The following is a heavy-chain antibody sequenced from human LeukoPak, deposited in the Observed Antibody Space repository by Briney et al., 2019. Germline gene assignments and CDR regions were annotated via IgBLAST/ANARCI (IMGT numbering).Heavy chain of an antibody. CDR3: ARHGDSSGWHLRTDY. V-gene: IGHV5-51*01. CDR2: IYPGDSDT. CDR1: GYSFTSYW. Sequence: RGESLKISCKGSGYSFTSYWIGWVRQMPGKGLEWMGIIYPGDSDTTYSPSFQGQVAISADKSITTAYLQWSSLKASDTAVYYCARHGDSSGWHLRTDYWGQGTLVTVSS. D-gene: IGHD6-19*01. J-gene: IGHJ4*02.